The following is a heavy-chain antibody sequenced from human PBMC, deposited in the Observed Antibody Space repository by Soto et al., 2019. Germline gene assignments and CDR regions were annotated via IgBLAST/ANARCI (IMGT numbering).Heavy chain of an antibody. J-gene: IGHJ5*02. CDR2: ISSSSSTI. Sequence: EVQLVESGGGLVQPGGSLRLSCAASGFTFSSYSMNWVRQAPGKGLEWVSYISSSSSTIYYADSVKGRFTISRDNAKNSLYLQMNSLRDEDTAVYYCARDPITMIVLNWFDPWGQGTLVTVSS. D-gene: IGHD3-22*01. CDR3: ARDPITMIVLNWFDP. V-gene: IGHV3-48*02. CDR1: GFTFSSYS.